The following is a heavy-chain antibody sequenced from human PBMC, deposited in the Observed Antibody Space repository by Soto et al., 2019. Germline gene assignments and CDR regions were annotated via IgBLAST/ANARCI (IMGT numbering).Heavy chain of an antibody. CDR2: INHSGST. Sequence: QVQLQQWGAGLLKPSETLSLTCAVYGGSFSDYYWSWIRQPPGKGLEWIGEINHSGSTNYNPSFKSRVTISVETSKNQFPLKLSSVTAADTAVYYCARGRRQQLVRSQYNWFDPWGQGTLVTVSS. CDR1: GGSFSDYY. CDR3: ARGRRQQLVRSQYNWFDP. D-gene: IGHD6-13*01. V-gene: IGHV4-34*01. J-gene: IGHJ5*02.